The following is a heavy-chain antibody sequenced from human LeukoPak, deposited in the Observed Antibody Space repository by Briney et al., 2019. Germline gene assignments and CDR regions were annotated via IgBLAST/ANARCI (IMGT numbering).Heavy chain of an antibody. CDR1: GYTFTSYG. Sequence: ASVKVSCKASGYTFTSYGISWVRQAPGQGLEWMGWISAYNGNTNYAQKLQGRVTMTTDTSTSTAYMELRSLRSDDTAVYYCARDTGEMIVATTFDYWGQGTLVTVSS. CDR2: ISAYNGNT. CDR3: ARDTGEMIVATTFDY. D-gene: IGHD5-12*01. J-gene: IGHJ4*02. V-gene: IGHV1-18*01.